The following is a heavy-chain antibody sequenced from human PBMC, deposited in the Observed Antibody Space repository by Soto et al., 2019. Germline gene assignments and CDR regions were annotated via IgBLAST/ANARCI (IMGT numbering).Heavy chain of an antibody. J-gene: IGHJ4*02. CDR3: ARREFSYGSFDY. CDR1: GGSISSSGYY. V-gene: IGHV4-39*01. Sequence: SETLSLTCTVSGGSISSSGYYWGWIRQPQGKGLEWIGSIYHTGGSTYHNPSLRSRVTMSVDTSRNQFSLKLSSVTAADTAVYYCARREFSYGSFDYWGQGSLVTVSS. CDR2: IYHTGGST. D-gene: IGHD5-18*01.